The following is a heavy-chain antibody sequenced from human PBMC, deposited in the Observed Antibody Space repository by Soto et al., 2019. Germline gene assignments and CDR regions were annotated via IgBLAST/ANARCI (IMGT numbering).Heavy chain of an antibody. D-gene: IGHD3-10*01. CDR3: ASGGKIYGSGSYRDY. J-gene: IGHJ4*02. V-gene: IGHV1-69*02. Sequence: GASVKVSCKASGGTFSSYTISWARQAPGQGLEWMGRIIPILGIANYAQKFQGRVTITADKSTSTAYMELSSLRSEDTAVYYCASGGKIYGSGSYRDYWGQGTLVTVSS. CDR2: IIPILGIA. CDR1: GGTFSSYT.